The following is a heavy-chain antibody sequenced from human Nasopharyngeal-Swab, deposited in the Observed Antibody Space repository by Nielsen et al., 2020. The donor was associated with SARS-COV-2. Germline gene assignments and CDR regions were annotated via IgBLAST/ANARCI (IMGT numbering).Heavy chain of an antibody. V-gene: IGHV3-74*01. D-gene: IGHD4-23*01. CDR3: ARDLGGFGGY. Sequence: GESLKTSCAASGFSFSTFWKHLVRQVPGEGLVWVSRINTDGRRTNYAESVKGRFTISRDNVKNMLYLQMNNLRPEDTAVYYCARDLGGFGGYWGQGTLATVSS. CDR1: GFSFSTFW. J-gene: IGHJ4*02. CDR2: INTDGRRT.